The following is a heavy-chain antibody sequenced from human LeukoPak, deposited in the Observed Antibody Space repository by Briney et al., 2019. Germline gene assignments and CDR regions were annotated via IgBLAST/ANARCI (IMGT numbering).Heavy chain of an antibody. CDR2: IIPILGIA. CDR1: GGTFSSYA. J-gene: IGHJ6*02. Sequence: SVKVSCKASGGTFSSYAISWVRQAPGQGLEWMGRIIPILGIANYAQKFQGRVTITADKSTSTAYMELSSLRSEDTAVYYCARDRNYYYGMDVWGQGTTVTVPS. D-gene: IGHD1-14*01. V-gene: IGHV1-69*04. CDR3: ARDRNYYYGMDV.